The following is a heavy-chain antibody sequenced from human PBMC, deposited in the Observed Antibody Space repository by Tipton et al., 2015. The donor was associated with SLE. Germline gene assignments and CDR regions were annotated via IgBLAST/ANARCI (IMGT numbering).Heavy chain of an antibody. V-gene: IGHV4-61*08. CDR3: ARFAYGDYELIFDY. D-gene: IGHD4-17*01. Sequence: TLSLTCAVSGGSISSGGYSWSWIRQPPGKGLEWIGYIYYSGSTNYNPSLKSRVTISVGTSKNQFSLKLSSVTAADTAVYYCARFAYGDYELIFDYWGQGTLVTVSS. CDR1: GGSISSGGYS. CDR2: IYYSGST. J-gene: IGHJ4*02.